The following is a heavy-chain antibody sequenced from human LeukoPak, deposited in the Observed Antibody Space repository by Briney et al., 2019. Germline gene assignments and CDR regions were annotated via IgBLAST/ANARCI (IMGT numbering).Heavy chain of an antibody. CDR1: GGSSSGYY. CDR3: ARSKGMFRIGVSY. V-gene: IGHV4-34*01. J-gene: IGHJ4*02. Sequence: PSETLSLTCAVYGGSSSGYYWSWIRQPPGKGLEWIGEINHSGSTNYNPSLKSRVTISVDTSKNQFSLKLSSVTAADTAVYCCARSKGMFRIGVSYWGQGTLVTVSS. D-gene: IGHD1-26*01. CDR2: INHSGST.